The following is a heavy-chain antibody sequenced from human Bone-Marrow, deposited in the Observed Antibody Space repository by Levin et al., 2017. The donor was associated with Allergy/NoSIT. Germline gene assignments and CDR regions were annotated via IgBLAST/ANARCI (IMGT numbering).Heavy chain of an antibody. CDR3: ARIKFGVRGVMNWFDP. CDR1: GGSFSDYY. CDR2: ISHVGNP. Sequence: SETLSLTCAVYGGSFSDYYWSWIRQSPGKGLEWIGEISHVGNPNYNSSLRSRVTISVDMSQNQISLKLTSVTAADTAVYYCARIKFGVRGVMNWFDPWGQGTLVTVSS. V-gene: IGHV4-34*01. D-gene: IGHD3-10*01. J-gene: IGHJ5*02.